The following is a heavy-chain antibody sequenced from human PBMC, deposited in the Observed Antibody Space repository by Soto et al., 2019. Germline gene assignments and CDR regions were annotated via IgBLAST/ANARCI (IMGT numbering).Heavy chain of an antibody. CDR1: GYTFTSYG. CDR2: ISAYNGNT. D-gene: IGHD3-9*01. CDR3: ARALSTDWSESYYFDY. V-gene: IGHV1-18*01. J-gene: IGHJ4*02. Sequence: ASVKVSCKASGYTFTSYGISWVRQAPGQGLEWMGWISAYNGNTNYAQKLQGRGTMTTDTSTSTAYMELRSLRSDDTAVYYCARALSTDWSESYYFDYWGQGTLVTVSS.